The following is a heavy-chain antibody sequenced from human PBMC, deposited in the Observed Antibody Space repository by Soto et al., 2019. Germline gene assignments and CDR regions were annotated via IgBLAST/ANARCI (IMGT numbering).Heavy chain of an antibody. CDR3: ARDSSRLDY. Sequence: PGGSLRLSCAASGFTFSSYSMNWVRQAPGKGLEWVSYISSSSSSIYYADSVKGRFTISRDNARSSLYLQMKSLRAEDTAVYFCARDSSRLDYWGQGTLVTVS. J-gene: IGHJ4*02. CDR2: ISSSSSSI. CDR1: GFTFSSYS. V-gene: IGHV3-48*01.